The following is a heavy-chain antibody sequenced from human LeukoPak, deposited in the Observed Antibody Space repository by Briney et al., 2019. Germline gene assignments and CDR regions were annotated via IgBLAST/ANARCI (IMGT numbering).Heavy chain of an antibody. D-gene: IGHD3-22*01. CDR1: GDSISSSSSY. CDR2: IYYSGST. CDR3: ARTGDSSGYYRFYYYMDV. Sequence: SETLSLTCTVSGDSISSSSSYWGWIRQPPGEGLEWIGSIYYSGSTYYNTSLKSRVTISVDTSKNQFSLKLSSVTAADTAVYYCARTGDSSGYYRFYYYMDVWGKGTTVTVSS. V-gene: IGHV4-39*07. J-gene: IGHJ6*03.